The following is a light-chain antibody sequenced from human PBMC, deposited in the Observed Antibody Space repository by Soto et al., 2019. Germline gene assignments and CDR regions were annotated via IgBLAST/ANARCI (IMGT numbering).Light chain of an antibody. CDR1: QSVSSN. V-gene: IGKV3-20*01. Sequence: EIVMTQSPATLSVSPGERATPSCRGSQSVSSNLAWYQQKPGQAHRLLLYGASNRATGIPDRFTGSGSGTDFTLTISRLEPEDFAVYFCQLYVSSPLYTFGQGTKVDIK. CDR3: QLYVSSPLYT. J-gene: IGKJ2*01. CDR2: GAS.